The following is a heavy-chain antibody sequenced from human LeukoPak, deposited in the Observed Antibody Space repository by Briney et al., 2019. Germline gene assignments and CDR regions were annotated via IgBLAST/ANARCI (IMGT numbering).Heavy chain of an antibody. J-gene: IGHJ6*02. CDR2: IWYDGSNK. D-gene: IGHD4-17*01. CDR1: GFTFSSYG. Sequence: GGSLRLSCAASGFTFSSYGMHWVRQAPGKGLEWVAVIWYDGSNKYYADSVKGRFTISRDNSKNTLYLQMNSLGAEDTAVYYCARDPAYGDYASNYYYYYGMDVWGQGTTVTVSS. V-gene: IGHV3-33*01. CDR3: ARDPAYGDYASNYYYYYGMDV.